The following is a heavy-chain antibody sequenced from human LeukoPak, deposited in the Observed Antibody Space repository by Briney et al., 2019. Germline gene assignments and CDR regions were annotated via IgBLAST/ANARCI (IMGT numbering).Heavy chain of an antibody. CDR1: GVTFKNYW. CDR3: AKELRWGAAAGALLLASGMDV. J-gene: IGHJ6*02. D-gene: IGHD6-13*01. Sequence: PGGSLRLSCAASGVTFKNYWMNWVRQAPGKGLEWVAVISYDGSNKYYADSVKGRFTISRDNSKNTLYLQMNSLRAEDTAVYYCAKELRWGAAAGALLLASGMDVWGQGTTVTVSS. CDR2: ISYDGSNK. V-gene: IGHV3-30*18.